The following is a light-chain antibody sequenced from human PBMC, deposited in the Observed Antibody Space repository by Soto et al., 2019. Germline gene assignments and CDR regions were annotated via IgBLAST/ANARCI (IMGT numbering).Light chain of an antibody. J-gene: IGLJ1*01. CDR1: SSDVGYYNY. V-gene: IGLV2-14*03. Sequence: QSALTQPASVSGSPGQSITISCTGTSSDVGYYNYVSWYQQHPGKAPKLMVYDVGNRPSGVSHRFSGSKSGNTASLTISGLQAEDEADYYCSSYTTSSTYVFGNGTKVTVL. CDR2: DVG. CDR3: SSYTTSSTYV.